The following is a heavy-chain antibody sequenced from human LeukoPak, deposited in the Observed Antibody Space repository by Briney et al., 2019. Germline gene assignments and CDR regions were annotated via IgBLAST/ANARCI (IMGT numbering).Heavy chain of an antibody. CDR3: VKDYRSGSYMGHFDY. CDR1: GFTFSNYV. CDR2: IRYDGSDK. J-gene: IGHJ4*02. D-gene: IGHD6-19*01. V-gene: IGHV3-30*02. Sequence: GGSLRLSCAASGFTFSNYVMHWVRQAPGRGLEWVAFIRYDGSDKYYLDSVKGRFTISRDNAKNTLYLQMNSLRVEDSAVYHCVKDYRSGSYMGHFDYWGQGTLVTVSS.